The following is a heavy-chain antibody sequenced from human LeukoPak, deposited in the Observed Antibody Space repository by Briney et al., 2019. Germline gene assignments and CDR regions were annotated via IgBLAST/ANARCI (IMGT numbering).Heavy chain of an antibody. D-gene: IGHD4-17*01. CDR1: GFTLSSYS. CDR3: ARTYGDFPDAFDI. V-gene: IGHV3-21*01. J-gene: IGHJ3*02. CDR2: ISSSSSYI. Sequence: GGSLRLSCAASGFTLSSYSMNWVRQAPGKGLEWVSSISSSSSYIYYADSVKGRFTISRDNAKNSLYLQMNSLRAEDTAVYYCARTYGDFPDAFDIWGQGTMVTVSS.